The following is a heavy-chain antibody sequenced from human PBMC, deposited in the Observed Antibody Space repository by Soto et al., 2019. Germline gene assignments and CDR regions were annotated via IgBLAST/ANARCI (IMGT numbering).Heavy chain of an antibody. J-gene: IGHJ5*02. D-gene: IGHD5-12*01. Sequence: SETLSLTCTVSGGSISSGDYYWSWIRQPPGKGLEWIGYIYYSGSTYYNPSLKSRVTISVDTSKNQFSLKLSSVTAADTAVYYCARARRGYDTGDNWFDPWGQGTLVTVSS. CDR3: ARARRGYDTGDNWFDP. CDR1: GGSISSGDYY. CDR2: IYYSGST. V-gene: IGHV4-30-4*01.